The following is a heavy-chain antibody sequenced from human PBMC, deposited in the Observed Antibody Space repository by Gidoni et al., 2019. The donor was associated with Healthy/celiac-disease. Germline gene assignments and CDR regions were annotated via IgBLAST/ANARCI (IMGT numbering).Heavy chain of an antibody. CDR1: GFTFSSYS. J-gene: IGHJ4*02. CDR3: AREGFYCTGGVCYFDY. V-gene: IGHV3-21*01. Sequence: EVQLVESGGGLVKPGGSLRLSCAASGFTFSSYSMNWVRQAPGKGLEWVSSISSSSSYIYYADSVKGRFTISRDNAKNSLYLQMNNLRAEDTAVYYCAREGFYCTGGVCYFDYWGQGTLVTVSS. CDR2: ISSSSSYI. D-gene: IGHD2-8*02.